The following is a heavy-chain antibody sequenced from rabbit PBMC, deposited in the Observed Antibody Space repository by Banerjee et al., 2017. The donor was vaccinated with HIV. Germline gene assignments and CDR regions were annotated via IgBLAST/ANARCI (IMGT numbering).Heavy chain of an antibody. CDR2: IYAGSSGST. D-gene: IGHD4-1*01. Sequence: QSLEESGGDLVQPEGSLTLTCTASGFSFSSSYYMCWVRQAPGKGLEWIACIYAGSSGSTYYASWAKGRFTISKTSSTTVTLQMTSLTAADTATYFCVRDGVGSDWGEFNLWGPGTLVTVS. J-gene: IGHJ4*01. CDR3: VRDGVGSDWGEFNL. CDR1: GFSFSSSYY. V-gene: IGHV1S40*01.